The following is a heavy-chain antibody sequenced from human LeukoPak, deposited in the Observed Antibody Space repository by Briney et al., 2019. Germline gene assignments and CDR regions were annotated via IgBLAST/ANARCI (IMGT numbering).Heavy chain of an antibody. V-gene: IGHV1-2*04. D-gene: IGHD3-3*01. Sequence: ASVKVSCKASGYIFTGYYMHWVRQAPGQGLEWMGWINPNSGGTNYAQKFQGWVTMTRDTSISTAYMELSRLRSDDTAVYYCARAVFGVVTYFDYWGQGTLVTVSS. CDR3: ARAVFGVVTYFDY. CDR2: INPNSGGT. J-gene: IGHJ4*02. CDR1: GYIFTGYY.